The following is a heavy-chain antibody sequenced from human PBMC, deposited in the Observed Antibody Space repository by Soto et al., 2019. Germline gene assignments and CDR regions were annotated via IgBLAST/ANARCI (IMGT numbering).Heavy chain of an antibody. D-gene: IGHD1-1*01. Sequence: GGSLRLSCAASGFTFSSYGMHWVRQAPGKGLEWVAVISYDGSNKYYADSVKGRFTISRDNSKNTLYLQMNSLGAEDTAVYYCAKWGRGTYYYYYGMDVWGRGTTVTVSS. J-gene: IGHJ6*02. CDR1: GFTFSSYG. V-gene: IGHV3-30*18. CDR2: ISYDGSNK. CDR3: AKWGRGTYYYYYGMDV.